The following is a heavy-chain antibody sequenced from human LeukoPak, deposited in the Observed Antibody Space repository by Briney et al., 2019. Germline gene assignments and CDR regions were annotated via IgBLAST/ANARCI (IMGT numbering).Heavy chain of an antibody. CDR2: ISGSGGST. D-gene: IGHD2-2*02. CDR3: AKKGGVVVPAAIPKYNYFDY. Sequence: PGGSLRLSCAASGFTFSSYGMHWVRQAPGKGLEWVSAISGSGGSTYYADSVKGRFTISRDNSKNTLYLQMNSLRAEDTAVYYCAKKGGVVVPAAIPKYNYFDYWGQGTLVTVSS. CDR1: GFTFSSYG. V-gene: IGHV3-23*01. J-gene: IGHJ4*02.